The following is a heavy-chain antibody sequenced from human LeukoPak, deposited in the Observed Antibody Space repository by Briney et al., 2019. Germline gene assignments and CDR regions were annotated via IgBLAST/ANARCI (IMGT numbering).Heavy chain of an antibody. D-gene: IGHD3-22*01. CDR3: ARGPYSYDSSGAFDI. CDR1: GGSFSTYY. CDR2: IYHTGST. V-gene: IGHV4-34*01. Sequence: SETLSLTCAVYGGSFSTYYWSWIRQPPGKGLEWIGDIYHTGSTTYSPSLKSRVTISVDTSKNQFSLKLSSVTAADTAVYFCARGPYSYDSSGAFDIWGQGTMVTVSS. J-gene: IGHJ3*02.